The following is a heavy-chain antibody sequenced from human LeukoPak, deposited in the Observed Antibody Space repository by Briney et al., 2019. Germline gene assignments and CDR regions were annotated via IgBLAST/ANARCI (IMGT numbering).Heavy chain of an antibody. V-gene: IGHV1-46*01. D-gene: IGHD3-22*01. CDR3: ARDAPGFFYDSSLCYPAVHY. J-gene: IGHJ4*02. Sequence: GASVKVSCKASGYTFTNYYIHWVRQAPGQGLEWMGIINPSGGSTSYAQKFQGRVTMTRDTSTSTVYMELSSLRSDDTAVYYCARDAPGFFYDSSLCYPAVHYWGQGTLVTVSS. CDR1: GYTFTNYY. CDR2: INPSGGST.